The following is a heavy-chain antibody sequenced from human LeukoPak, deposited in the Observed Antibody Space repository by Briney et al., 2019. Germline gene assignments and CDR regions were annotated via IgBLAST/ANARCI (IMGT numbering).Heavy chain of an antibody. Sequence: ASETLSLTCAFSGGSISTDYWSWVRQPPGKGLEWIGSFYYGDTAKYNPSLKSRVTMSVDTSNNQFSLKLTSVTAADTAVYFCARGSTRPDDWGQGTLVTVSS. CDR3: ARGSTRPDD. V-gene: IGHV4-59*01. CDR2: FYYGDTA. D-gene: IGHD2-2*01. J-gene: IGHJ4*02. CDR1: GGSISTDY.